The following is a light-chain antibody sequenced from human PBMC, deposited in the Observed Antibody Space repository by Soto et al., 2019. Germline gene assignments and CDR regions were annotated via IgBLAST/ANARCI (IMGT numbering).Light chain of an antibody. CDR3: SSYGTNNAYV. CDR2: EVS. V-gene: IGLV2-14*01. Sequence: QSVLTQPASVSGSPGQSITISCTGTSSDVGFYDFVSWFQQHPGKAPKLIIYEVSIRPSGVSDRFSGSKSDNTASLTISGLRAEDEADYYCSSYGTNNAYVFGTGTKVTVL. J-gene: IGLJ1*01. CDR1: SSDVGFYDF.